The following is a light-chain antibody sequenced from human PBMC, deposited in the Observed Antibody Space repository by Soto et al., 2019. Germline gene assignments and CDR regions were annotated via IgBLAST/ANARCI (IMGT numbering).Light chain of an antibody. V-gene: IGKV3-20*01. J-gene: IGKJ5*01. CDR2: GAS. Sequence: EVVLTQSPGTLSLSPGERATLSCRASQSVSSSYVVWYQQKPGQAPSLLIYGASSRATGIPDRFSGSASGTDFTLNISRLEPEDFAVYYCQHYGRSPPITFGQGTRLEI. CDR3: QHYGRSPPIT. CDR1: QSVSSSY.